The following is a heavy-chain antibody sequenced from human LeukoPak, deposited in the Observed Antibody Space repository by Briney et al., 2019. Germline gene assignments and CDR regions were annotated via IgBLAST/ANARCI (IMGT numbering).Heavy chain of an antibody. CDR2: IRSDGSDT. V-gene: IGHV3-74*01. Sequence: GGSLRLSCAASGFTFSSHSMNWVRQAPGEGLVWVSRIRSDGSDTRYAESVKGRFTISRDNAKNTLYLQMNSLRAEDTAVYYCARDWFHAIDYWGQGTLVTVSS. D-gene: IGHD2/OR15-2a*01. CDR1: GFTFSSHS. CDR3: ARDWFHAIDY. J-gene: IGHJ4*02.